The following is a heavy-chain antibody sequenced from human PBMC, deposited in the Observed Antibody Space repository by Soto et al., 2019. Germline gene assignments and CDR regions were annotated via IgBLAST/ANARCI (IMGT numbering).Heavy chain of an antibody. V-gene: IGHV3-11*05. J-gene: IGHJ5*02. D-gene: IGHD3-10*02. CDR2: ISSSSSYT. CDR3: ARALFGEPSWFDP. CDR1: GFTFSDYY. Sequence: QVQLVESGGGLVKPGGSLRLSCAASGFTFSDYYMSWIRQAPGKGLEWVSYISSSSSYTNYADSVKGRFTISRDNAKNSLYLQMNSLRAEDTAVYYCARALFGEPSWFDPWGQGTLVTVSS.